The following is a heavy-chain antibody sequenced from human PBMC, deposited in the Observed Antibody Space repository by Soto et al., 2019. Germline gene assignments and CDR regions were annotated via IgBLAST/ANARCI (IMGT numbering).Heavy chain of an antibody. Sequence: SETLSLTCTVSGGSISSYYWSWIRQPPGKGLEWIVYIYYSGSTNYNPSLKSRVTISVDTSKNQFSLKLSSVTAADTAVYYCARTRGYNWKYLTHYFDYWGQGTLVTVSS. CDR2: IYYSGST. CDR3: ARTRGYNWKYLTHYFDY. J-gene: IGHJ4*02. V-gene: IGHV4-59*01. D-gene: IGHD1-7*01. CDR1: GGSISSYY.